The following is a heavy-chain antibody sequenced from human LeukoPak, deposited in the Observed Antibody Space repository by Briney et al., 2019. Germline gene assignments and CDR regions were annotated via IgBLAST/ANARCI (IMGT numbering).Heavy chain of an antibody. D-gene: IGHD5-18*01. CDR3: ARDDDTARALCSDS. Sequence: GGSLRLSCAASGFTFSSYWMSWVRQAPGKGLEWVANIKEGGSGTYYVDYVKGRFTFSRDNAKNALYLQMNSLRAEDTAVYYCARDDDTARALCSDSGGQGTLVTVSP. CDR1: GFTFSSYW. J-gene: IGHJ4*02. CDR2: IKEGGSGT. V-gene: IGHV3-7*01.